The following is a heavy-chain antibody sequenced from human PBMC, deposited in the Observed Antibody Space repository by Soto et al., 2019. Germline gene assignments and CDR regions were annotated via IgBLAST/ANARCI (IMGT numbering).Heavy chain of an antibody. D-gene: IGHD6-6*01. CDR2: ISGSGGST. CDR3: AKDARIAARPYYFDY. J-gene: IGHJ4*02. Sequence: GSLRLSCAASGFTFSSYSMSWGRPAPGKGLEWVSAISGSGGSTYYADSVKGRFTISRDNSKNTLYLQMNSLRAEDTAVYYCAKDARIAARPYYFDYWGQGTLVTVSS. CDR1: GFTFSSYS. V-gene: IGHV3-23*01.